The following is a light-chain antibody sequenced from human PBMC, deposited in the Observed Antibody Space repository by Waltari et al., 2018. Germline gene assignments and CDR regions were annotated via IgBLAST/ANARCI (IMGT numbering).Light chain of an antibody. V-gene: IGLV2-14*01. CDR3: SSYTSTNTVI. CDR2: VVT. Sequence: YQQPPGQAPKRMSVVVTKRPSGVSDRLSGSKSGNTASLTISGLHTDDESDYYCSSYTSTNTVIFGGGTKVTVL. J-gene: IGLJ2*01.